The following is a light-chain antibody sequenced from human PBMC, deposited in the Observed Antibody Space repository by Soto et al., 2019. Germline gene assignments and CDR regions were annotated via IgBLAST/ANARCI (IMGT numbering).Light chain of an antibody. Sequence: DIGVPRGPRTLARSPGERSAFSCGASQSVGGNFLAWYQQKPGQAPRLLIYGASSRATGIPDRFSGSGSGTEFTLTISRLEPEDFAVYYCQQYHWYVQTFGEGTKVDIK. J-gene: IGKJ1*01. V-gene: IGKV3-20*01. CDR1: QSVGGNF. CDR3: QQYHWYVQT. CDR2: GAS.